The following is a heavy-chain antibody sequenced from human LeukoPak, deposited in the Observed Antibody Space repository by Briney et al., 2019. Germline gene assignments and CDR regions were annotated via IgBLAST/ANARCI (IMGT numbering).Heavy chain of an antibody. CDR1: GFTFSSYA. D-gene: IGHD4-11*01. Sequence: GGSLRLSCAASGFTFSSYAMHWVRQAPGKGLEHVSAISSNGGSTYYANSVKGRFTISRDNSKNTLYLQMGSLRAEDMAVYYCATTVTTPFDYWGQGTLVTVSS. CDR3: ATTVTTPFDY. V-gene: IGHV3-64*01. J-gene: IGHJ4*02. CDR2: ISSNGGST.